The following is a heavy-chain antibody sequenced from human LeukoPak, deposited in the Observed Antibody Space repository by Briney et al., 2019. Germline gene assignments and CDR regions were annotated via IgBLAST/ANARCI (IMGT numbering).Heavy chain of an antibody. CDR3: TTGPGYYYDSSGYAFLAFDI. CDR2: MKSKTDGGTT. Sequence: GGSLRLSCAASGFTFSNAWMSWVRQAPGKGLEWVGRMKSKTDGGTTDYAAPVKGRFTISRDDSKNTLYLQMNSLKTEDTAVYYCTTGPGYYYDSSGYAFLAFDIWGQGTMVTVPS. CDR1: GFTFSNAW. J-gene: IGHJ3*02. D-gene: IGHD3-22*01. V-gene: IGHV3-15*01.